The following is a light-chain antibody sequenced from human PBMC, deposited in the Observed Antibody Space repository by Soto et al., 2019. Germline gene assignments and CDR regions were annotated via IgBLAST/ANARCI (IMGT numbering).Light chain of an antibody. J-gene: IGKJ2*01. Sequence: EIVMTQSPATLSVSPGERATLSCRASQSVSSNLAWYQQKPGQAPRLLIYGASTRATGIPARFSGSGSGTDFTLTISSMQSEDFAVYYCQQYNNWPPVDTFGQGTKLEIK. CDR1: QSVSSN. CDR3: QQYNNWPPVDT. V-gene: IGKV3-15*01. CDR2: GAS.